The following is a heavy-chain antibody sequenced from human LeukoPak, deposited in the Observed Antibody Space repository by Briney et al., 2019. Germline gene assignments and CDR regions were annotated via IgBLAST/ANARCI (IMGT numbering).Heavy chain of an antibody. J-gene: IGHJ4*02. D-gene: IGHD1-26*01. CDR3: ARVEWELHHPLYSGFDY. CDR1: GYSISSGYY. CDR2: IYHSGST. V-gene: IGHV4-38-2*02. Sequence: PSETLSLTCTVSGYSISSGYYWGWIRQPPGKGLEWIGSIYHSGSTYYNPSLKSRATISVDTSKNQFSLKLSSVTAADTAVYYCARVEWELHHPLYSGFDYWGQGTLVTVSS.